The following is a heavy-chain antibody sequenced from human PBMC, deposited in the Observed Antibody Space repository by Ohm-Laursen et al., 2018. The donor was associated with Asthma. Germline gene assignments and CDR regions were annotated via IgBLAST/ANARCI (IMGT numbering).Heavy chain of an antibody. J-gene: IGHJ4*02. D-gene: IGHD3-22*01. Sequence: SSVKVSCKTSGGTFSSYAINWVRQAPGQGLEWVGAIIPIFDIPNYAEKFQGRVTITADKSTSTAYMELSSLRSEDTAVYYCARDHSSGYSFSFDYWGQGTLVTVSS. CDR3: ARDHSSGYSFSFDY. V-gene: IGHV1-69*17. CDR1: GGTFSSYA. CDR2: IIPIFDIP.